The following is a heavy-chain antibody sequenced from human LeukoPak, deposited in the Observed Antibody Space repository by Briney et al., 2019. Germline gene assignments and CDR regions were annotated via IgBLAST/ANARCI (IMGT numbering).Heavy chain of an antibody. V-gene: IGHV3-33*01. CDR2: IWYDGTNK. Sequence: KGLEWVAVIWYDGTNKYYAASVKGRFTISRDKSKNTLYLQMNSLRAEDTAVYYCARDGSGYVDVWGQGTTVTVSS. D-gene: IGHD3-10*01. CDR3: ARDGSGYVDV. J-gene: IGHJ6*02.